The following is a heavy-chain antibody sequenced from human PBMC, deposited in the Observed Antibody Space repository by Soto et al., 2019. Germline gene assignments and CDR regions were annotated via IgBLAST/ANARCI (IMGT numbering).Heavy chain of an antibody. D-gene: IGHD3-22*01. Sequence: GGSLRLSCAASGFTFSDYYMSWIRQAPGKGLEWVAVIWYDGSNKYYADSVKGRFTISRDNSKNTLYLQMNSLRAEDTAVYYCARGGITREYYYDSSGSYYWFDYWGQGTLVTVSS. CDR1: GFTFSDYY. V-gene: IGHV3-33*08. CDR2: IWYDGSNK. J-gene: IGHJ4*02. CDR3: ARGGITREYYYDSSGSYYWFDY.